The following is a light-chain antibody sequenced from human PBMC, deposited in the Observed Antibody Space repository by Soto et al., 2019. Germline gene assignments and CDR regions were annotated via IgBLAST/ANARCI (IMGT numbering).Light chain of an antibody. V-gene: IGKV3-20*01. CDR1: QSVSSSY. CDR2: GAS. J-gene: IGKJ1*01. Sequence: EIVLTQSPGTLSLSPGERATLSCRASQSVSSSYLAWYQQKPGQAPRLLIYGASSRATGIPDRFSGGGSGTDFTLTISRLESEDFAVYYCQHYGSSQTFGKGTKVEIK. CDR3: QHYGSSQT.